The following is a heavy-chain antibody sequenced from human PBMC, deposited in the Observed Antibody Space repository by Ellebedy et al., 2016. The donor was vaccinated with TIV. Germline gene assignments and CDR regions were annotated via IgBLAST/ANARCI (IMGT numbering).Heavy chain of an antibody. Sequence: PGGSLRLSCVASGFSFRSYWMSWVRQAPGKGLEWVANIYQDGSEKYYVDSVNGRFTISRDNANSSMYLQMDSLRVEDTAVYYCARRGSYGDYAVQVNSWFDTWGQGTLVTVSS. V-gene: IGHV3-7*01. J-gene: IGHJ5*02. CDR1: GFSFRSYW. D-gene: IGHD4-17*01. CDR3: ARRGSYGDYAVQVNSWFDT. CDR2: IYQDGSEK.